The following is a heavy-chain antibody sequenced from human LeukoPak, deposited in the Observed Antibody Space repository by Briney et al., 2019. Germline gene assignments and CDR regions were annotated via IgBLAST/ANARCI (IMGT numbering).Heavy chain of an antibody. CDR1: GFTFSSYS. J-gene: IGHJ4*02. CDR2: ISSSSSYI. D-gene: IGHD4-23*01. CDR3: ARGESTLVTPVVIDY. V-gene: IGHV3-21*01. Sequence: PGGSLRLSCAASGFTFSSYSMNWVRQAPGKGLEWVSSISSSSSYIYYADSVKGRFTISRDNAKNSLYPQMNSLRAEDTAVYYCARGESTLVTPVVIDYWRQGTLVTVSA.